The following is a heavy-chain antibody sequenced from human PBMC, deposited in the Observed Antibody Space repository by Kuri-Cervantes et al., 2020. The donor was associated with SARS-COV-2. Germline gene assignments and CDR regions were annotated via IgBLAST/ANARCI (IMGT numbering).Heavy chain of an antibody. V-gene: IGHV3-30-3*01. D-gene: IGHD4-11*01. CDR2: ISYDGSNK. CDR1: GFTFSSYA. Sequence: GGSLRLSCAASGFTFSSYAMHWVRQAPGKGLEWVAVISYDGSNKYYADSVKGRFTISRDNSKNTLYLQMNSLRAEDTAVYYCAKDLLGGLHPFDYWGQGTLVTVSS. CDR3: AKDLLGGLHPFDY. J-gene: IGHJ4*02.